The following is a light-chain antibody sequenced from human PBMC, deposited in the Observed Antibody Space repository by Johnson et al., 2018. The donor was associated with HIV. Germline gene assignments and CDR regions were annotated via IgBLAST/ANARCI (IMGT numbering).Light chain of an antibody. CDR2: DNS. J-gene: IGLJ1*01. V-gene: IGLV1-51*01. CDR3: ATWDSSLSAGV. CDR1: SSNIGNKY. Sequence: QSVLTQPPSVSAAPGQKVTISCSGSSSNIGNKYVSWYQQLPGTAPKVLIYDNSKRPSGIPDRFSGSKSGTSATLVITGLQTGDEADYHCATWDSSLSAGVFGAGTNVT.